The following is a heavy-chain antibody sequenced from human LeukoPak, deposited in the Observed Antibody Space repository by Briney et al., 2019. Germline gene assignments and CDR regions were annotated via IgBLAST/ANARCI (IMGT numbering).Heavy chain of an antibody. D-gene: IGHD1-20*01. CDR1: GFTFSTSA. V-gene: IGHV3-30-3*01. CDR3: ARDNWSFDY. CDR2: ISYDGSNE. Sequence: PGRSLRLSCAASGFTFSTSAMHWVRPAPGRGLEWVAVISYDGSNEYYADSVEGRFTISRDNSKNTLYLQVNSLRAEDTAVYYCARDNWSFDYWGQGTLVTVSS. J-gene: IGHJ4*02.